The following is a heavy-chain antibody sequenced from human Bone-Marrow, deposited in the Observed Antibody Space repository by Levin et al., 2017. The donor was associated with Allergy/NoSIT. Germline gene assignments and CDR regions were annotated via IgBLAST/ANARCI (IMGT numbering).Heavy chain of an antibody. D-gene: IGHD1-20*01. CDR1: GASINSTNYY. J-gene: IGHJ5*02. CDR3: ARLADNWNVNWFDP. V-gene: IGHV4-39*07. Sequence: PSETLSITCTVSGASINSTNYYWGWIRQPPGKGLEWIGTIYYNSYTYYNPSLKSRVTISKDTSKNQFSLKLSSVTAADTAVYYCARLADNWNVNWFDPWGQGTLVTVSS. CDR2: IYYNSYT.